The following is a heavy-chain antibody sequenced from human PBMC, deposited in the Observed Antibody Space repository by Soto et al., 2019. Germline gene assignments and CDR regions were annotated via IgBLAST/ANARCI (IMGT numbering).Heavy chain of an antibody. D-gene: IGHD3-22*01. J-gene: IGHJ4*02. CDR2: INHSGST. CDR1: GGSFSGYY. V-gene: IGHV4-34*01. CDR3: APGGDSSGYYSGY. Sequence: SETLSLTCAVYGGSFSGYYWSWIRQPPGKGLEWIGEINHSGSTNYNPSLKSRVTISVDTSKNQFSLKLSSVTAADTAVYYCAPGGDSSGYYSGYWGQGTLVTVSS.